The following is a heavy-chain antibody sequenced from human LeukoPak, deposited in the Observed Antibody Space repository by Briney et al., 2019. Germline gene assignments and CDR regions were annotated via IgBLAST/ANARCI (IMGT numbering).Heavy chain of an antibody. CDR3: GTGIAAAYRGY. Sequence: GGSLRLSCAASGFTFSSYAMSWVRQAPGKGLEWVSAISGSGGSTYYADSVKGRFTISRDNSKNTLYLQMNSLRAEDTAVYYCGTGIAAAYRGYWGQGTLVTVSS. J-gene: IGHJ4*02. D-gene: IGHD6-13*01. CDR2: ISGSGGST. V-gene: IGHV3-23*01. CDR1: GFTFSSYA.